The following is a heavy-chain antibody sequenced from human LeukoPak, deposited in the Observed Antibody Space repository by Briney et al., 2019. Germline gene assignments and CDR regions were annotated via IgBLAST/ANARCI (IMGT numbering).Heavy chain of an antibody. CDR1: GGAFSSYA. V-gene: IGHV1-69*05. CDR3: AGALNWGSPIDY. CDR2: IIPIFGTA. D-gene: IGHD7-27*01. Sequence: SVKVSCKTSGGAFSSYAISWVRQAPGQGLEWMGGIIPIFGTANYAQKFQGRVTITTDESTSTAYMELSSLRSEDTAVYYCAGALNWGSPIDYWGQGTLVTVSS. J-gene: IGHJ4*02.